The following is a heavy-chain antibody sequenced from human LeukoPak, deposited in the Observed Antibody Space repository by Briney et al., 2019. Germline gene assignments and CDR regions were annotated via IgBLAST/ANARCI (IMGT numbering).Heavy chain of an antibody. CDR3: ARGGYDNSRYYSGAGARADY. CDR2: ISFSGSTI. V-gene: IGHV3-48*01. CDR1: GFTFSSYS. J-gene: IGHJ4*02. D-gene: IGHD3-22*01. Sequence: PGGSLRLSCAASGFTFSSYSMNWVRQAPGKGLEWIAYISFSGSTIYYAGSVRGRFTISRDNAQNSLYLQMNSLRAEDTAVYHCARGGYDNSRYYSGAGARADYWGQGTLVTVSS.